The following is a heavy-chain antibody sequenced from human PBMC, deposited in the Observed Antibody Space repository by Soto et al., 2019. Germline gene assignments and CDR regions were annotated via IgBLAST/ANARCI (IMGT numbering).Heavy chain of an antibody. CDR2: IYYSGST. CDR3: ARGRWLRRGGEY. Sequence: SETLSLTCTVPGGSIHSYYWRWIPQPPGKGLEWIGYIYYSGSTNYNPSLKSRVTISVDTSKNQFSLKLSSVTPEDTAVYYCARGRWLRRGGEYWGQGTLVTVSS. J-gene: IGHJ4*02. D-gene: IGHD5-12*01. CDR1: GGSIHSYY. V-gene: IGHV4-59*12.